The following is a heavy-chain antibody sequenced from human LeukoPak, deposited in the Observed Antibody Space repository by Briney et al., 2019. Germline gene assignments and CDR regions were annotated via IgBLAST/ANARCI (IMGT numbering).Heavy chain of an antibody. D-gene: IGHD3-10*01. V-gene: IGHV4-39*01. Sequence: SETLSLTCTVSGGSISSRSYYWGWIRQPPGKGLEWIGSIYYSGRTYYNPSLKSRVTISVDTSKNPLSLKLSSVTAADTAVYYCARRPYYYGSRSFYFDYWGQGTLVTVSS. J-gene: IGHJ4*02. CDR2: IYYSGRT. CDR3: ARRPYYYGSRSFYFDY. CDR1: GGSISSRSYY.